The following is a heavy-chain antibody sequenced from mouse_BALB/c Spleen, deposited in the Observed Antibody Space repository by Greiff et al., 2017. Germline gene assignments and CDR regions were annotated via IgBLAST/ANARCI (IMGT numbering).Heavy chain of an antibody. CDR1: GFSLTSYG. CDR2: IWAGGST. D-gene: IGHD2-1*01. J-gene: IGHJ3*01. CDR3: ARYGNYRGFAY. Sequence: QVQLKQSGPGLVAPSQSLSITCTVSGFSLTSYGVHWVRQPPGKGLEWLGVIWAGGSTNYNSALMSRLSISKDNSKSQVFLKMNSLQTDDTAMYYCARYGNYRGFAYWGQGTLVTVSA. V-gene: IGHV2-9*02.